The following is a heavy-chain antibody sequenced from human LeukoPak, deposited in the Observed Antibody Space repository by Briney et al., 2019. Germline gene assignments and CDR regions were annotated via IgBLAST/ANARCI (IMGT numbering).Heavy chain of an antibody. CDR2: ISAYNGNT. CDR3: ARPYCNGGSCHDYFDY. Sequence: ASVKVPCKASGYTFTSYGISWVRQAPGQGLEWMGWISAYNGNTNYAQKFQGRVTMTRDTSISTAYMELRRLSSDDTAIYYCARPYCNGGSCHDYFDYWGQGTLVSVSS. J-gene: IGHJ4*02. D-gene: IGHD2-15*01. CDR1: GYTFTSYG. V-gene: IGHV1-18*01.